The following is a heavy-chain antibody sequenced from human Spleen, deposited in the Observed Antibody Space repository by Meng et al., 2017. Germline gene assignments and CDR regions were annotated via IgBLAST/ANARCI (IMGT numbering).Heavy chain of an antibody. CDR1: GDSVSSKIAA. Sequence: QVQLQQSGPGLVNPSHALSLTCAISGDSVSSKIAAWNWIRQSPSRCLEWLGRTYYKSKWYNDYAVSVKGRITINPDTSKNQFSLQLNSVTPEDMAVYYCARGYNYNYWGQGTLVTVSS. CDR2: TYYKSKWYN. V-gene: IGHV6-1*01. J-gene: IGHJ4*02. D-gene: IGHD5-18*01. CDR3: ARGYNYNY.